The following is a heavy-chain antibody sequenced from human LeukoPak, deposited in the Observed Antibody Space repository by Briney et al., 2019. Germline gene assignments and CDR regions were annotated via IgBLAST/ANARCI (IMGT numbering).Heavy chain of an antibody. CDR3: ARENTHRRITMVRGVIRGWFDP. D-gene: IGHD3-10*01. CDR1: GGSFSGYY. V-gene: IGHV4-34*01. CDR2: INHSGST. J-gene: IGHJ5*02. Sequence: SETLSLTCAVYGGSFSGYYWSWIRQPPGKGLEWIGEINHSGSTNYNPSLKSRVTISVDTSKNQFSLKLSSVTAADTAVYYCARENTHRRITMVRGVIRGWFDPWGQGTLVTVSS.